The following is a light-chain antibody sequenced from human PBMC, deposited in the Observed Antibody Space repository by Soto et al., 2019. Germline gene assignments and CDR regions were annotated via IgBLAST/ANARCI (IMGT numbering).Light chain of an antibody. CDR3: MQGVLWPWT. V-gene: IGKV2-30*01. Sequence: DVVMTQSPLSLPVTLGQPASISCRSSQGLVDSDGNTYLNWFHQRPGQSPRRLIYRVSNRDSGVPDRYSGSGSGADFTLKISRVEAEDVGVYYCMQGVLWPWTFGQGTKVEIK. CDR1: QGLVDSDGNTY. J-gene: IGKJ1*01. CDR2: RVS.